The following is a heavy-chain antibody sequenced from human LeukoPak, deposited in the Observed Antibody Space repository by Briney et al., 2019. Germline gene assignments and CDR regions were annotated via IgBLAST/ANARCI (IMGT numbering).Heavy chain of an antibody. J-gene: IGHJ5*02. V-gene: IGHV3-23*01. D-gene: IGHD2-15*01. Sequence: PGGSLRLSCAASGFTFSSYAMSWVRQAPGKGLEWVSAISGSGGSTYYADSVKGRFTISRDNSKNTLYLQMNSLRAEDTAVYYCAKDPGYCSGGSCHLSPWGQETLVTVSS. CDR3: AKDPGYCSGGSCHLSP. CDR1: GFTFSSYA. CDR2: ISGSGGST.